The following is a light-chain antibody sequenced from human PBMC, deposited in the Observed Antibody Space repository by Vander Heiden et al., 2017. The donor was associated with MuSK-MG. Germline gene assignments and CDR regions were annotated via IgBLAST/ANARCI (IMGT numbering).Light chain of an antibody. V-gene: IGLV3-1*01. Sequence: SYELTQPPSVSVSPGQTASITCPGDKLGDKYACWYQQKPGRSPVLVIYQDSKRPSGIPERFSGSNSGNTATLTISGTQAMDEADYYCQAWDSSTDHVVFGGGTKLTVL. J-gene: IGLJ2*01. CDR1: KLGDKY. CDR3: QAWDSSTDHVV. CDR2: QDS.